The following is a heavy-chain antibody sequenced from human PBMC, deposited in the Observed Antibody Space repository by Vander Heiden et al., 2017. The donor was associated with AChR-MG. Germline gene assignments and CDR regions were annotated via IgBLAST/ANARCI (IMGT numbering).Heavy chain of an antibody. Sequence: LSCAASGFTVSSNYMSWVRQAPGKGLEWVSVIYSGGSTYYADSVKSRFTISRDNSKNTLYLQMNSLRAEDTAVYYCAREKYQLLYYYYYYMDVWGKGTTVTVSS. CDR2: IYSGGST. CDR1: GFTVSSNY. D-gene: IGHD2-2*01. V-gene: IGHV3-53*01. J-gene: IGHJ6*03. CDR3: AREKYQLLYYYYYYMDV.